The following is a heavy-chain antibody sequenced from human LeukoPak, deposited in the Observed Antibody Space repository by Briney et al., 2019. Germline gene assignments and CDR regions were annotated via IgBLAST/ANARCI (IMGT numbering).Heavy chain of an antibody. CDR3: ARSDGYGLVGI. CDR2: IYSSGTT. Sequence: SHTLSLTYTVAGASITSASNYSGWIREPPGKTLQSIVRIYSSGTTYYNPSLQSRVIIIIDTPKNPFSLSLSSVTAADPAVYYCARSDGYGLVGIWGQGTMVTVSS. D-gene: IGHD3-10*01. J-gene: IGHJ3*02. CDR1: GASITSASNY. V-gene: IGHV4-39*07.